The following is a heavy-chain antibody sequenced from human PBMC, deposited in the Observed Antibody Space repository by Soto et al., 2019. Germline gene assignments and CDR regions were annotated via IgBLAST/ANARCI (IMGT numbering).Heavy chain of an antibody. J-gene: IGHJ5*02. Sequence: QVQLQESGPGLVKPSQNLSLTCIFSGDSLSSGNYYRTWIRHQPGKGLEWIGSIYYTGNTKYNLSLKSRVTMSVDTSKNHFSLRLSSVTAADTAIYYCARGRNCGGGTCYPGSWFDPWGQGILVTVSS. D-gene: IGHD2-15*01. CDR2: IYYTGNT. V-gene: IGHV4-31*03. CDR1: GDSLSSGNYY. CDR3: ARGRNCGGGTCYPGSWFDP.